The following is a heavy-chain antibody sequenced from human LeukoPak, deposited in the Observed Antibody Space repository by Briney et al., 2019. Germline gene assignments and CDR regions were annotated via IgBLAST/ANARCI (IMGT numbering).Heavy chain of an antibody. CDR1: GVTFSSYW. V-gene: IGHV3-23*01. D-gene: IGHD3-22*01. CDR3: AKVINSGYFYYFDY. J-gene: IGHJ4*02. Sequence: PGGSLRLSCAASGVTFSSYWMSWVRQAPGKGLEWVSAISHSSSGTYYPDSAKGRFTISRDNSKNTLYMQMNSLRAEDTALYYRAKVINSGYFYYFDYWGQGTLVTVSS. CDR2: ISHSSSGT.